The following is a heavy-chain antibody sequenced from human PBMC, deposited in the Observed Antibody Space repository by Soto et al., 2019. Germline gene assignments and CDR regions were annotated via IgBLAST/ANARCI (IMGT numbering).Heavy chain of an antibody. CDR2: ISGSASHT. D-gene: IGHD6-19*01. CDR1: GLTFSSYA. CDR3: ARDSQQWLGHGFDI. V-gene: IGHV3-23*01. Sequence: EVQLLESGGGLVQPGGSLKLSCAASGLTFSSYAMSWVRQAPGKGLKWVSAISGSASHTYYVDSVKGPFTISRDNSRNSLHLQIISLRAEDTAVYYCARDSQQWLGHGFDIWGQGTMVTVAS. J-gene: IGHJ3*02.